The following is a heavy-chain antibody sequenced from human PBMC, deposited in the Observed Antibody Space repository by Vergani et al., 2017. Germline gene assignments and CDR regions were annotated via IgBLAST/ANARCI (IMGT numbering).Heavy chain of an antibody. CDR2: ISVSGGST. CDR1: GFTFNHYA. CDR3: AKDNPRNSGYDYLYSDHAMDV. D-gene: IGHD5-12*01. Sequence: EVQLLASGGDLVQPGGSLRLSCAASGFTFNHYAMNWVRQAPGKGLEWVSGISVSGGSTYYAGSVKGRFNISRASSKNTLYLQMNRPSVGDTAIYYCAKDNPRNSGYDYLYSDHAMDVWGQGTTVTVSS. J-gene: IGHJ6*02. V-gene: IGHV3-23*01.